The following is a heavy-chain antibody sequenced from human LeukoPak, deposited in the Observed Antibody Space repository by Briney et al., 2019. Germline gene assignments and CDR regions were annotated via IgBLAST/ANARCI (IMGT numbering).Heavy chain of an antibody. V-gene: IGHV1-18*01. J-gene: IGHJ6*03. CDR1: GYTFTSYG. CDR3: ARVFTAYGFPYYYYYYMDV. D-gene: IGHD5-18*01. CDR2: ISAYNGNT. Sequence: GASVKVSCKASGYTFTSYGISWVRQAPGQGLEWMGWISAYNGNTNYAQKLQGRVTMTTDTSTSTAYMELRSLRSDDTAVYYCARVFTAYGFPYYYYYYMDVWGKGTTVTVSS.